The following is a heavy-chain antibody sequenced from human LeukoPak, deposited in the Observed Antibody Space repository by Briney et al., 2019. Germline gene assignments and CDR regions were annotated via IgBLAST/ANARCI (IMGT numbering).Heavy chain of an antibody. CDR2: IIPIFGTA. CDR1: GATFSSYA. CDR3: AREEVGGFDP. J-gene: IGHJ5*02. V-gene: IGHV1-69*05. Sequence: SSVKVSCKASGATFSSYAIGWVQQAPGQGLEWMGGIIPIFGTANYAQKFQGRVTITTDQSTSTAYMELSSLRSEDTAVYYCAREEVGGFDPWGQGTLVTVSS.